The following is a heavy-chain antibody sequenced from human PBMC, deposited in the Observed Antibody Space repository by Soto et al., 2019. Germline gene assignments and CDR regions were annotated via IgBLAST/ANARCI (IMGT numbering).Heavy chain of an antibody. CDR2: IYYSGST. D-gene: IGHD6-13*01. J-gene: IGHJ4*02. CDR3: ARHWTAAAGINYFDY. CDR1: GGSISSSSYY. Sequence: SETLSLTCTVSGGSISSSSYYWGWIRQPPGKGLEWIGSIYYSGSTYYHPSLKSRVTISVDTSKNQFSLKLSSVTAADTAVYYCARHWTAAAGINYFDYWGQGTLVTVSS. V-gene: IGHV4-39*01.